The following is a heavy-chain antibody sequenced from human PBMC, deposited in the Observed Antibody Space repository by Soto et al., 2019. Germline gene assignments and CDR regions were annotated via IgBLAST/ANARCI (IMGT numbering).Heavy chain of an antibody. V-gene: IGHV3-64*04. CDR3: AKTPDSSGYYQIDY. D-gene: IGHD3-22*01. CDR1: GFTFSSYA. CDR2: ISSNGGST. J-gene: IGHJ4*02. Sequence: GGSLRLSCAASGFTFSSYAMHWVRQAPGKGLEYVSVISSNGGSTYYADSVKARFTISRDNSKNTLYLQMNSLRAEDTAVYYCAKTPDSSGYYQIDYWGQGTLVTVSS.